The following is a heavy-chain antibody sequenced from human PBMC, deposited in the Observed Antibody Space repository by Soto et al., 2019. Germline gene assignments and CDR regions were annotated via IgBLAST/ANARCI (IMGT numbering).Heavy chain of an antibody. D-gene: IGHD5-12*01. CDR3: ARSGGDRDGYNYVD. CDR2: ISAYSGKT. J-gene: IGHJ4*02. CDR1: GYNFKIYG. V-gene: IGHV1-18*01. Sequence: QVHLVQSGAEAKKPGASVSVSCKASGYNFKIYGITWVRQAPGQGLEWVGWISAYSGKTSYSQKVQGRVTMTTETSTNTAYMDLRSLTSDDAAVYYCARSGGDRDGYNYVDWGQGTLVTVSS.